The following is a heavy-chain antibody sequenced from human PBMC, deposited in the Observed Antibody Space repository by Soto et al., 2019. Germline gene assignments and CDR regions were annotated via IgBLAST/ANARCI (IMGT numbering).Heavy chain of an antibody. CDR3: ARGGGRYPYAMAV. D-gene: IGHD3-16*02. CDR1: GGSFSNYY. V-gene: IGHV4-34*01. J-gene: IGHJ6*02. Sequence: QVQLQQWGAGQLKASGTLSLTCVVNGGSFSNYYWTWVRRAPGKGLEWIGEINQSGTTSYTAALKGESPMPMATSKTHSPLTLPSVPAADPVIYSCARGGGRYPYAMAVWAKGPRSPSP. CDR2: INQSGTT.